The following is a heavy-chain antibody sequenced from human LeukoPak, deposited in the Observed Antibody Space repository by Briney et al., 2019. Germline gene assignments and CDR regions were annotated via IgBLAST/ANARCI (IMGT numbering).Heavy chain of an antibody. CDR2: IYTSGST. J-gene: IGHJ5*02. V-gene: IGHV4-4*07. D-gene: IGHD3-10*01. CDR1: GGSISSYY. CDR3: ARVRAYYYGSGSYGSNWFDP. Sequence: SETLSLTCTVSGGSISSYYWSWIRQPAGKGLEWIGRIYTSGSTNYNPSLKSRVTISVDTSKNQFSLKLSSVTAADTAVYYCARVRAYYYGSGSYGSNWFDPWGQGTLVTVSS.